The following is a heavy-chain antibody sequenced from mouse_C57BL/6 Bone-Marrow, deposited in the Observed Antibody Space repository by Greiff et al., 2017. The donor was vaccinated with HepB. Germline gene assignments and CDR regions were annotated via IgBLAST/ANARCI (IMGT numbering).Heavy chain of an antibody. CDR2: ISDGGSYT. V-gene: IGHV5-4*03. J-gene: IGHJ2*01. CDR1: GFTFSSYA. D-gene: IGHD2-3*01. Sequence: EVKLVESGGGLVKPGGSLKLSCAASGFTFSSYAMPWVRQTPEKRLEWIATISDGGSYTYYPDNVKGRFTISRDNAKNNLYLQMSHLKSEDSAMYYCASDLGDGYFDYWGQGTTLTVSS. CDR3: ASDLGDGYFDY.